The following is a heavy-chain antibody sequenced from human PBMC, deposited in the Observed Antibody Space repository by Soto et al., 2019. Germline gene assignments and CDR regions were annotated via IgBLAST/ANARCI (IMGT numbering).Heavy chain of an antibody. CDR3: AKYWRLRFGGFEFFD. Sequence: EVQLLESGGGLVQPGGSLRLSCAASGFTFSSYAMSWVRQAPGKGLEWVSAISGSGGSTYYADSVKGRFTISRDNSKNTLYLQRNSLRAEDTAVYYCAKYWRLRFGGFEFFDWGQGTLVTVSS. J-gene: IGHJ4*02. V-gene: IGHV3-23*01. CDR1: GFTFSSYA. D-gene: IGHD3-10*01. CDR2: ISGSGGST.